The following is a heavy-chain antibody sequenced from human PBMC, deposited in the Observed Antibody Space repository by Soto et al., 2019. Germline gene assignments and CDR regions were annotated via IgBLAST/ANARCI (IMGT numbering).Heavy chain of an antibody. CDR2: VSGGSGTT. V-gene: IGHV3-23*01. D-gene: IGHD1-1*01. J-gene: IGHJ4*02. CDR1: GFSFSTYG. Sequence: EVQLLESGGGWVQPGGSLRLSCAVSGFSFSTYGVTWVRQAPGKGLEWVSGVSGGSGTTHYADSVKGRFTITGDTSKNTVYLQMNSLRVEDTAVYYCAKWNGDGDHWGQGTLVTVSS. CDR3: AKWNGDGDH.